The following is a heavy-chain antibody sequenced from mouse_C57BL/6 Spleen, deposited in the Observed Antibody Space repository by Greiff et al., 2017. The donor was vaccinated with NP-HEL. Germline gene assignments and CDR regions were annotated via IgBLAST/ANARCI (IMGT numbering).Heavy chain of an antibody. J-gene: IGHJ2*01. CDR1: GYTFTDYE. CDR3: TRGRYYSNYVDYFDY. Sequence: QVQLQQSGAELVRPGASVTLSCKASGYTFTDYEMHWVKQTPVHGLEWIGAIDPETGGTAYNQKFKGKAILTADKSSSTAYMELRSLTSEDSAVYYCTRGRYYSNYVDYFDYWGQGTTLTVSS. V-gene: IGHV1-15*01. D-gene: IGHD2-5*01. CDR2: IDPETGGT.